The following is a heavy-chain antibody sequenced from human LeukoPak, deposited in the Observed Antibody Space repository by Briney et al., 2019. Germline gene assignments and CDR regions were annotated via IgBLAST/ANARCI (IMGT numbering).Heavy chain of an antibody. CDR2: IYYSGST. CDR1: GVSISSSSYY. J-gene: IGHJ5*02. D-gene: IGHD2-2*01. V-gene: IGHV4-39*01. CDR3: ARQRYCSSTSCSYGDWFDP. Sequence: ASETLSLTCTVSGVSISSSSYYWGWIRQPPGKGLEWIGSIYYSGSTYYNPSLKSRVTISVDTSKNQFSLKLSSVTAADTAVYYCARQRYCSSTSCSYGDWFDPWGQGTLVTVSS.